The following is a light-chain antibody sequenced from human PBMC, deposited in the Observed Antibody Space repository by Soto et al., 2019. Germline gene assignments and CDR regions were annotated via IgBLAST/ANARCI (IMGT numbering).Light chain of an antibody. V-gene: IGLV2-11*01. Sequence: QSVLTQPRSVSGSPGQSVTISCTGTSSDVGGYNYVSWYQQHPGKAPKLMIYDVSKRPSGVPDRFSGSKSGNTASLTISGLQAEDEADYYCCSYAGSYTFDVVLGGGTKVTVL. CDR2: DVS. J-gene: IGLJ2*01. CDR3: CSYAGSYTFDVV. CDR1: SSDVGGYNY.